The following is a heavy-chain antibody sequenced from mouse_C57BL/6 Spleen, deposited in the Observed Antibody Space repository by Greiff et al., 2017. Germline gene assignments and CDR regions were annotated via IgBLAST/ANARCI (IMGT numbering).Heavy chain of an antibody. D-gene: IGHD1-1*01. CDR3: ARLVARYWYFDV. J-gene: IGHJ1*03. CDR2: INPNNGGT. Sequence: EVQLQQSGPELVKPGASVKIPCKASGYTFTDYNMDWVKQSHGKSLEWIGDINPNNGGTIYNQKFKGKATLTVDKSSSTAYMELRSLTSEDTAVYYCARLVARYWYFDVWGTGTTVTVSS. V-gene: IGHV1-18*01. CDR1: GYTFTDYN.